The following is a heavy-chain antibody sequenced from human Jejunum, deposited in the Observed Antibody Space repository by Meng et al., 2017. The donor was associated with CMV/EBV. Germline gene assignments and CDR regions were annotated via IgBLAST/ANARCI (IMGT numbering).Heavy chain of an antibody. CDR3: VRANLGSADY. CDR1: GYTFTGYY. V-gene: IGHV1-2*06. D-gene: IGHD7-27*01. CDR2: ITPSSGGT. Sequence: QVRLVQSGAGVKTPGASVKVSCKASGYTFTGYYMHWLRQAPGQGLEWVGRITPSSGGTTYAQKFQGRVTMTRDTSISTAYMELSSLRSDDAAIYYCVRANLGSADYWGQGTLVTVSS. J-gene: IGHJ4*02.